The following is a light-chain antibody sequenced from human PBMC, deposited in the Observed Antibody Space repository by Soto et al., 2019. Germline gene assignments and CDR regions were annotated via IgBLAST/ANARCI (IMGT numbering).Light chain of an antibody. CDR1: SSDVGAYKY. J-gene: IGLJ3*02. CDR2: EVT. CDR3: TSYVGNDIWV. Sequence: QSALTKPPSASGSPGQSVTISCTGSSSDVGAYKYVSWYQQYPGKAPKLMIYEVTKRPPGVPDRFSGSKSGKTASLTVSGLQAEEEADYYCTSYVGNDIWVFGGGTKLTVL. V-gene: IGLV2-8*01.